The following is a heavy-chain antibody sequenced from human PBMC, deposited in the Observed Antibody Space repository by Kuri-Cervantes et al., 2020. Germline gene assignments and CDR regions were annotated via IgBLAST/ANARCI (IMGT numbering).Heavy chain of an antibody. CDR1: GFTVSGNY. CDR2: INSDGSST. V-gene: IGHV3-74*01. J-gene: IGHJ5*02. D-gene: IGHD6-13*01. Sequence: GGSLRLSCAASGFTVSGNYMSWVRQAPGKGLVWVSRINSDGSSTSYADSVKGRFTISRDNAKNTLYLQMNSLRAEDTAVYYCARVGQLVMRAWGQGTLVTVSS. CDR3: ARVGQLVMRA.